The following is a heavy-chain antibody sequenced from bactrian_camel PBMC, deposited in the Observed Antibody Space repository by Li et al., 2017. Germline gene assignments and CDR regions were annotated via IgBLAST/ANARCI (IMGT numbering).Heavy chain of an antibody. D-gene: IGHD6*01. CDR2: IYTGDGTT. J-gene: IGHJ6*01. CDR3: ATRLTYGGSWYPPDFGY. Sequence: VQLVESGGGSVQSGGSLRLSCASSGYRDSANYWLGWFRQAPGKERERVASIYTGDGTTNNADSVKGRFTISRDNAKNTLYLQMNSLKTEDTAVYYCATRLTYGGSWYPPDFGYWGQGTQVTVS. V-gene: IGHV3S1*01. CDR1: GYRDSANYW.